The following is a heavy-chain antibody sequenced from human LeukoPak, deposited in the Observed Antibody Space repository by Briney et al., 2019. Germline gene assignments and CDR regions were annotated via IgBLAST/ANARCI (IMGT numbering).Heavy chain of an antibody. V-gene: IGHV3-74*01. D-gene: IGHD1-14*01. J-gene: IGHJ4*02. Sequence: GGSLRLSCAASGFTFSNYWMHWVRQAPGKGLVWVSHINSDGSRTNYADSVKGRFTISRDNAMNTLYLQMNSLRAEDTAVYYCARQPDYWGQGTLVTVSS. CDR3: ARQPDY. CDR1: GFTFSNYW. CDR2: INSDGSRT.